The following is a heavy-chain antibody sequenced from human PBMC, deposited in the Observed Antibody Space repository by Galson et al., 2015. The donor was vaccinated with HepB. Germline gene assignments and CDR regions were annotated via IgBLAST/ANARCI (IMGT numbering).Heavy chain of an antibody. V-gene: IGHV3-21*01. Sequence: SLRLSCAASGFTFSRYIMSWVRLAPGKGLEWVSSISGSSNYIYYADSLKGRFTISRDNAKNSLYLQMNSLRAADTAVYYCARATSAVQTATFDHWGQGSLVTVSS. CDR3: ARATSAVQTATFDH. CDR1: GFTFSRYI. D-gene: IGHD6-13*01. CDR2: ISGSSNYI. J-gene: IGHJ4*02.